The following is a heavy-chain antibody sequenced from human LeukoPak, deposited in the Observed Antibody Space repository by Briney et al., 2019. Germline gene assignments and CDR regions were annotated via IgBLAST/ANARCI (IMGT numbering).Heavy chain of an antibody. Sequence: SETLSLTCTVSGGSISSYYWSWIRQPAGKGLEWIGRIYTSGSTNYNPSLKSRVTISVDTSKNQFSLKLSSVTAADTAVYYCARGGSGYCSSTSCYTDWYYYYMDVWGKGTTVTVSS. CDR3: ARGGSGYCSSTSCYTDWYYYYMDV. CDR1: GGSISSYY. D-gene: IGHD2-2*02. J-gene: IGHJ6*03. V-gene: IGHV4-4*07. CDR2: IYTSGST.